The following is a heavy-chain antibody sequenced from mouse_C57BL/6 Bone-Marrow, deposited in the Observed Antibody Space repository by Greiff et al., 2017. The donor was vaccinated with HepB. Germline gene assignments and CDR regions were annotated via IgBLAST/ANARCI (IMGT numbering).Heavy chain of an antibody. CDR2: FYPGSGSI. D-gene: IGHD2-4*01. Sequence: VQLQESGAELVKPGASVKLSCKASGYTFTEYTIHWVKQRSGQGLEWIGWFYPGSGSIKYNEKFKDKATLTADKSSSTVYMELSRLTSDDSTVYFCARHEARDYDYDGAWFAYWGQGTLVTVSA. CDR3: ARHEARDYDYDGAWFAY. V-gene: IGHV1-62-2*01. J-gene: IGHJ3*01. CDR1: GYTFTEYT.